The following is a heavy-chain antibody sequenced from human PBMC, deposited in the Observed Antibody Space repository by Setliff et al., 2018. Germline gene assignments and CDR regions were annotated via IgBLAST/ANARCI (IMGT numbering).Heavy chain of an antibody. D-gene: IGHD3-9*01. CDR1: ALTFSNYG. J-gene: IGHJ4*02. V-gene: IGHV3-30*02. CDR3: AKVDQFDLEGLDY. CDR2: IRNDGTEK. Sequence: GWSLRLSCAASALTFSNYGIHWVRQAPGKGLEWVAFIRNDGTEKFHADPVKGRFTVSRDNSKNTVFLQMNSLTTDDTAVYYCAKVDQFDLEGLDYWGQGALVTVSS.